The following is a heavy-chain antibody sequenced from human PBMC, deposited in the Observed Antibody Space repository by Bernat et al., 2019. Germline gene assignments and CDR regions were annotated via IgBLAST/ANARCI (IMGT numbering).Heavy chain of an antibody. D-gene: IGHD6-13*01. CDR3: AGGRNRIAAAGTLGFDY. CDR2: INHSGST. V-gene: IGHV4-34*01. Sequence: QVQLQQWGAGLLKPSETLSLTCAVYGGSFSGYYWSWIRQPPGKGLEWIGEINHSGSTNYNPSLKSRVTMSVDTSKNQFSLKLSSVTAADTAVYYCAGGRNRIAAAGTLGFDYWGQGTLVTVSS. CDR1: GGSFSGYY. J-gene: IGHJ4*02.